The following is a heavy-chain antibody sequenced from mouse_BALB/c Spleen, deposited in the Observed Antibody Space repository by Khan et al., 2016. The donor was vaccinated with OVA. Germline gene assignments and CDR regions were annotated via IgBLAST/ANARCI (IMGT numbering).Heavy chain of an antibody. CDR2: TNPTNGRT. J-gene: IGHJ2*01. V-gene: IGHV1S81*02. CDR1: GYTFTSYW. CDR3: ARINKIVATYFDY. Sequence: QVQLQQSGAELVKAGASVKMSCKASGYTFTSYWMHWVKQRLGQGLEWFAETNPTNGRTYYNEKFKSKATLTVDQSSSTAYMLLTGPTFEDSAVYYCARINKIVATYFDYWGQGTTLTVSS. D-gene: IGHD1-1*01.